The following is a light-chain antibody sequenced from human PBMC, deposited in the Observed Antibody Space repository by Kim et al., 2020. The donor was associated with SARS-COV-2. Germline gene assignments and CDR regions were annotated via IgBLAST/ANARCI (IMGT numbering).Light chain of an antibody. V-gene: IGLV9-49*01. CDR2: VGTGGIVG. CDR3: GADHGSGSNFVYV. J-gene: IGLJ1*01. Sequence: QPVLTQPPSASASLGASVTLTCTLSSGYSNYEVDWYQQRPGKGPRFVIRVGTGGIVGSKGDGIPDRFSVLGSGLNRYLTIKNIQEEDESDYHCGADHGSGSNFVYVFGTGTKVTVL. CDR1: SGYSNYE.